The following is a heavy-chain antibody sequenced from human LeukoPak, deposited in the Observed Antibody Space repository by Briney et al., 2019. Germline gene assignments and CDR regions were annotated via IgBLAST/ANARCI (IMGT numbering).Heavy chain of an antibody. CDR3: ARSYYYDSSGYPSPFDY. Sequence: GESLKISCKGSGYSFTSYWISLVRQMPGKGLEWMGRIDPSDSYTNYSPSFQGHVTISADKSISTAYLQWSSLKASDTAMYYCARSYYYDSSGYPSPFDYWGQGTLVTVSS. V-gene: IGHV5-10-1*01. D-gene: IGHD3-22*01. J-gene: IGHJ4*02. CDR1: GYSFTSYW. CDR2: IDPSDSYT.